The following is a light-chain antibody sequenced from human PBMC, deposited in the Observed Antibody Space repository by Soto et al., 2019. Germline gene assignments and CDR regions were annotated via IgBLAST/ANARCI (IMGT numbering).Light chain of an antibody. J-gene: IGKJ2*01. CDR3: QQSYKTPHT. CDR1: QSIYKW. Sequence: DIQMTQSPSSVSASIGDRVTMSCRASQSIYKWLVWYQQKPGKAPKLLIYAASNLLSGVPSRFSGSGSGTNFTLTISSLQPEDFATYYCQQSYKTPHTFGQGTKLETK. V-gene: IGKV1-12*01. CDR2: AAS.